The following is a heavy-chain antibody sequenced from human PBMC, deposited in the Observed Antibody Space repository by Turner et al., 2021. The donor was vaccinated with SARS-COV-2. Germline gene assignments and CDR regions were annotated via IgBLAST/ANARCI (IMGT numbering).Heavy chain of an antibody. CDR3: ARATDYYDSSGYYHTGAFDI. CDR2: IGTAGDT. J-gene: IGHJ3*02. D-gene: IGHD3-22*01. Sequence: EVQLVESGGGWVQPGGSLRLSCAASGFTFSRYDMHWVRQATGKGLEWVSAIGTAGDTYYPGSVKGRFTISRENAKNSLYLQMNSLRAGDTAVYYCARATDYYDSSGYYHTGAFDIWGQGTMVTVSS. V-gene: IGHV3-13*04. CDR1: GFTFSRYD.